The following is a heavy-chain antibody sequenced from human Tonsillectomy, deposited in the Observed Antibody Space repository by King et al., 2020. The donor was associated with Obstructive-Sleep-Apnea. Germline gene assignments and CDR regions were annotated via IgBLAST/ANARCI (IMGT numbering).Heavy chain of an antibody. Sequence: VQLQQSGPGLVKPSQTLSLTCAFSGATVSSNSAAWNWIRQSPSRGLEWLGRTYYRSKWYNAYAVSVKSRITINPDTSKNQFALQLNSVTPEDTAVYYGARDGGIEAAGEPYYYGMDVWGQGTTVSVSS. D-gene: IGHD6-13*01. CDR1: GATVSSNSAA. CDR2: TYYRSKWYN. J-gene: IGHJ6*02. CDR3: ARDGGIEAAGEPYYYGMDV. V-gene: IGHV6-1*01.